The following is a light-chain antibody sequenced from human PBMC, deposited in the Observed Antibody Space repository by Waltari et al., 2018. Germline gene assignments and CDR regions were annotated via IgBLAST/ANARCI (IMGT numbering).Light chain of an antibody. CDR1: QDISNY. V-gene: IGKV1-33*01. Sequence: DIQMTQSPPPLSAFVGDRVIMTCQASQDISNYLNWYQQKPGKAPKLLIRDASNLETGVPTRFSGSQSRTDFTLTISSLQPEDVGTYYCQRYDNLPIFAFGPGTKVEIK. CDR2: DAS. J-gene: IGKJ3*01. CDR3: QRYDNLPIFA.